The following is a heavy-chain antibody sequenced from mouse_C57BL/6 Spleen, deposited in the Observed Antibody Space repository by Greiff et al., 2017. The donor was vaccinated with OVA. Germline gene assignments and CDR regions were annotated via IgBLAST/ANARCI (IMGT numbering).Heavy chain of an antibody. CDR2: ILPGRGST. CDR1: GYTFTGYW. J-gene: IGHJ4*01. CDR3: ARRVTTNYYAMDY. Sequence: VKLQESGAELMKPGASVKLSCKATGYTFTGYWIEWVKQRPGHGLEWIGEILPGRGSTNYNEKFKGKATFTADTSSNTAYMQLSSLTTEDSAIYYCARRVTTNYYAMDYWGQGTSVTVSS. D-gene: IGHD2-2*01. V-gene: IGHV1-9*01.